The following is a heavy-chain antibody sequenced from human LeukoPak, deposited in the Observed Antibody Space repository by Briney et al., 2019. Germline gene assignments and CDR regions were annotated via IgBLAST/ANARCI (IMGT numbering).Heavy chain of an antibody. Sequence: PGGSLRLSCAASGFSVSRQLMNWVRQAPGKELEWISRLYSGGSTGYAESVKGRFTISRDNSKNTLYLQMNSLRTEDTAVYYCARDKEGVGWFGELTFDYWGQGTLVTVSS. D-gene: IGHD3-10*01. V-gene: IGHV3-66*02. CDR2: LYSGGST. CDR1: GFSVSRQL. J-gene: IGHJ4*02. CDR3: ARDKEGVGWFGELTFDY.